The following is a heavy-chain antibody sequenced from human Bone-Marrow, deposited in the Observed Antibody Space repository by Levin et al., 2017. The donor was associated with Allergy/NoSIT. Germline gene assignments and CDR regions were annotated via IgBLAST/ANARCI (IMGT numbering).Heavy chain of an antibody. Sequence: SETLSLTCTVSGGSISSISYYWGWIRQPPGKGLEWIGSIYYSGSTYYNPSLKSRVTISVDTSKNQFSLKLSSVTAADTAMYCCARHRLVPRDFDFWGHGTLVTVSS. CDR1: GGSISSISYY. CDR2: IYYSGST. J-gene: IGHJ4*01. D-gene: IGHD2-8*02. CDR3: ARHRLVPRDFDF. V-gene: IGHV4-39*01.